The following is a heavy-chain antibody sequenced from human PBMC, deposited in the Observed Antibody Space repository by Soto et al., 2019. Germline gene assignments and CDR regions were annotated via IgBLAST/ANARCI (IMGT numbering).Heavy chain of an antibody. D-gene: IGHD3-22*01. CDR1: GFTFDDYS. V-gene: IGHV3-9*01. Sequence: EVQLVESGAGLVQPGRSLRLSCVTSGFTFDDYSMHWVRQAPGKGLEWVSGISWNSDTIGYADSVKARFTISRDNARNFRFLQMNSLKTEYTAWYYCVREGPNYYFRYILDVWGQGTTVTVSS. CDR2: ISWNSDTI. CDR3: VREGPNYYFRYILDV. J-gene: IGHJ6*01.